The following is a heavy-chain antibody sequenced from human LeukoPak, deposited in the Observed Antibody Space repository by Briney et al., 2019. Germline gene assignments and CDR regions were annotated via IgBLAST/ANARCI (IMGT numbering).Heavy chain of an antibody. CDR3: AKARFGVLTRWDY. CDR1: GFTFSSYA. Sequence: PGGSLRLSCAASGFTFSSYAMSWVRQAPRKGLEWVSVISGGGGSTYYADSVKGRFTISRDNSKSTLYLQMNSLRAEDTAIYYCAKARFGVLTRWDYWGQGPLVTVSS. J-gene: IGHJ4*02. CDR2: ISGGGGST. V-gene: IGHV3-23*01. D-gene: IGHD3-3*01.